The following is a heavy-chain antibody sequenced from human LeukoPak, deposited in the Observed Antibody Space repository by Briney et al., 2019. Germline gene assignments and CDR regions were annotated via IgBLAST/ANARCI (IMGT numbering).Heavy chain of an antibody. D-gene: IGHD4-17*01. CDR3: ASSNGDYVNY. V-gene: IGHV4-39*07. J-gene: IGHJ4*02. Sequence: PSETLSLTCTVSGGSISSTTYYWGWIRQPPGKGLEWIGSIYYSGSTYYNPSLKSRVTISVDTSKNQFSLKLSSVTAADTAVYYCASSNGDYVNYWGQGTLVTVSS. CDR1: GGSISSTTYY. CDR2: IYYSGST.